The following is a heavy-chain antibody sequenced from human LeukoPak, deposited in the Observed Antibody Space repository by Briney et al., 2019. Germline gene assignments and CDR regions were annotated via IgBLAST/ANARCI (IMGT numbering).Heavy chain of an antibody. CDR3: ARDNRYYYDSSGYYYVDH. Sequence: ASVKVSCKASGYTFTSYGISWVRQAPGQGLEWMGWISAYNGNTNYAQKLQGRVTVTTDTSTSTAYMELRSLRSDDTAVYYCARDNRYYYDSSGYYYVDHWGQGTLVTVSS. D-gene: IGHD3-22*01. V-gene: IGHV1-18*01. J-gene: IGHJ4*02. CDR2: ISAYNGNT. CDR1: GYTFTSYG.